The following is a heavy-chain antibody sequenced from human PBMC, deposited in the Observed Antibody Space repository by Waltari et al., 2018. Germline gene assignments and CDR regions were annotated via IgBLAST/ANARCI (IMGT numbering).Heavy chain of an antibody. J-gene: IGHJ4*02. CDR1: GYTFTDYG. CDR2: IRPHNGNT. D-gene: IGHD3-16*01. Sequence: QVQLVQSGTEVKKPGASVKVTCKASGYTFTDYGISWVRQAPGQGLEWMGWIRPHNGNTKYLQKFQGRVMITADKSSNTIYMELSSLRSEDTAVYYCATYLGWRGSRLGVTGSDYFDYWGQGTLVTVSS. V-gene: IGHV1-18*01. CDR3: ATYLGWRGSRLGVTGSDYFDY.